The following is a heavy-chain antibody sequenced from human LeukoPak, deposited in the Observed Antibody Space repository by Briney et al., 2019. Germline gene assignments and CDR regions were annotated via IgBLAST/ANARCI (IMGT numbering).Heavy chain of an antibody. Sequence: SVTLSLTCAVYGGSFSGYYWSWIRQPSGKGLEWIGEINHSGSTNYNPSLKSRVTISVDTSKNQFSLKLSSVTAADTAVYYCARGRRSMGAARRSGVMLDYWGQGTLVTVSS. D-gene: IGHD6-6*01. CDR1: GGSFSGYY. CDR2: INHSGST. CDR3: ARGRRSMGAARRSGVMLDY. J-gene: IGHJ4*02. V-gene: IGHV4-34*01.